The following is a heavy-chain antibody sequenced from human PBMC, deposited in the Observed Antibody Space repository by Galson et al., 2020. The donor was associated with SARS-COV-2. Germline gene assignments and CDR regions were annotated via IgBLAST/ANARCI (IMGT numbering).Heavy chain of an antibody. Sequence: ASVKVSCKASGYTFTTYGISWVRQAPGQGLEWMGWISTYHGNTNYPQHLQGRATLTTDTSTRTAYMELRSLRSDDTAVYYCARSGVGGHDYVDGWGEGTAVTISS. J-gene: IGHJ6*01. CDR1: GYTFTTYG. CDR3: ARSGVGGHDYVDG. D-gene: IGHD1-26*01. V-gene: IGHV1-18*01. CDR2: ISTYHGNT.